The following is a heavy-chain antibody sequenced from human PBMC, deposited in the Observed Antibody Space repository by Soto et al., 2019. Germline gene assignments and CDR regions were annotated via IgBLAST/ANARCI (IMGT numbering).Heavy chain of an antibody. J-gene: IGHJ4*02. CDR3: ARALGYSGYDYYLDY. CDR1: GYNLISYL. CDR2: IDPNGSYT. V-gene: IGHV5-10-1*01. Sequence: PGPSLNMSCTGCGYNLISYLISCVPQMPGKGLWWMGWIDPNGSYTRYSPSVEGHVSITADESNRTVYLQWSSLKATDTALYYCARALGYSGYDYYLDYWGQGTLVTVSS. D-gene: IGHD5-12*01.